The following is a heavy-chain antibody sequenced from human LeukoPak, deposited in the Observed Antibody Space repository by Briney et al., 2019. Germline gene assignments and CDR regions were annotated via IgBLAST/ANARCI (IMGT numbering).Heavy chain of an antibody. CDR2: ISSSGSAI. CDR3: AKLFPTSDDNAY. J-gene: IGHJ4*02. V-gene: IGHV3-48*03. CDR1: GFTFSNYE. D-gene: IGHD1-1*01. Sequence: PGGSLRLSCVVSGFTFSNYEMSWVRQAPGKGLEWVSGISSSGSAIYYADAVKGRFTISRDNAKNSLFLQMNTLRVEDTALYYCAKLFPTSDDNAYWGRGTLVTVSS.